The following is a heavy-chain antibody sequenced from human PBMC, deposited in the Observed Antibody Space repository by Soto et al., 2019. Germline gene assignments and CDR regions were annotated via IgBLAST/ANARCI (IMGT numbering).Heavy chain of an antibody. Sequence: GGSLRLSCAASGFTFSSYGMHWVRQAPGKGLEWVAVISYDGSNKYYADSVKGRFTISRDNSKNTLYLQMNSLRAEDTAVYYCAKDSPSYYYMDVWGKGTTVTVSS. CDR3: AKDSPSYYYMDV. J-gene: IGHJ6*03. CDR1: GFTFSSYG. CDR2: ISYDGSNK. V-gene: IGHV3-30*18.